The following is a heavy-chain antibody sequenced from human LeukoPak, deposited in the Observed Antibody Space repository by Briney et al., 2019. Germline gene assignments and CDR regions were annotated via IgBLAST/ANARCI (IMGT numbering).Heavy chain of an antibody. CDR3: ARGFAYYYMDV. Sequence: GGSLRLSCAASGFTFSSYWMHWVRQAPGEGLVWVSRINSDGSSTTYADSVRGRITISRDNAKNTVYLQMNSLRAEDTGVYYCARGFAYYYMDVWGKGTTVAVSS. D-gene: IGHD3-16*01. J-gene: IGHJ6*03. V-gene: IGHV3-74*01. CDR2: INSDGSST. CDR1: GFTFSSYW.